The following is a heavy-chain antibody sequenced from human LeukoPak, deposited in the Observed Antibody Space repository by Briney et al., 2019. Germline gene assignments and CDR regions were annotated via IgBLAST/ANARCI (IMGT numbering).Heavy chain of an antibody. CDR2: IKQDGSEK. D-gene: IGHD5-24*01. CDR3: ARGSVEMATVFDY. V-gene: IGHV3-7*03. J-gene: IGHJ4*02. CDR1: GFTFSSYW. Sequence: GGSLRLSCAASGFTFSSYWMSWVRQAPGKGLEWVANIKQDGSEKYYVDSVKGRFTISRDNAKNSLYLQMNSLRAEDTAVYYCARGSVEMATVFDYWGQGTLVPVSS.